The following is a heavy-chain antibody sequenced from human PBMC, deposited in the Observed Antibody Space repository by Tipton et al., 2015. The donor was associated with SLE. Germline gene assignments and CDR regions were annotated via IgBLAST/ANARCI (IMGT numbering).Heavy chain of an antibody. D-gene: IGHD2-15*01. J-gene: IGHJ4*02. Sequence: RSLRLSCEASGFTFSYYGMHWVRQAPGKGLEWVAVTWSNGRDIFYADAVKGRFTISRDSSKSTLYLQLNSLRAEDTAIYYCATIKTNTWEVITSTPGYYFDSWGQGTLVTVSS. CDR1: GFTFSYYG. V-gene: IGHV3-33*01. CDR2: TWSNGRDI. CDR3: ATIKTNTWEVITSTPGYYFDS.